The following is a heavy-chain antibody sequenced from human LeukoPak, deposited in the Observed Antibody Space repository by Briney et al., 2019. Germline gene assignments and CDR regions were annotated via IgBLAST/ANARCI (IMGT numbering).Heavy chain of an antibody. J-gene: IGHJ4*02. Sequence: GGSLRLSCSASGFTFSSYAMNWVRQAPGKGLEWVSVISGSGGSTYYADSVKGRFTISRDNSKNTLYLQMNSLRAEDTAVYYCAKDQGFFWDWGQGTLVTVSS. CDR3: AKDQGFFWD. V-gene: IGHV3-23*01. CDR2: ISGSGGST. D-gene: IGHD3-3*01. CDR1: GFTFSSYA.